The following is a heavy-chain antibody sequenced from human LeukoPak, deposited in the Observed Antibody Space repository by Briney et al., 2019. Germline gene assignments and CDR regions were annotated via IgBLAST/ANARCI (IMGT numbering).Heavy chain of an antibody. CDR3: ARASIAAADFDY. J-gene: IGHJ4*02. D-gene: IGHD6-13*01. CDR1: GFTFSSYS. V-gene: IGHV3-21*01. Sequence: GGSLRLSCAASGFTFSSYSMNWVRQAPGKGLEWVSSISSSSSYIYYAESVKGRFTISRDNAKNSLYLQMNSLRAEDTAVYYCARASIAAADFDYWGQGTLVTVSS. CDR2: ISSSSSYI.